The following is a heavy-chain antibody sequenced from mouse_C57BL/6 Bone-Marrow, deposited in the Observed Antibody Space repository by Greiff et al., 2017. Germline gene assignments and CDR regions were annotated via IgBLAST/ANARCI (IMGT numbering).Heavy chain of an antibody. D-gene: IGHD3-1*01. CDR3: ARRRELDYYAMDY. V-gene: IGHV5-6*02. Sequence: EVKLVESGGDLVKPGGSLKLSCAASGFTFSSYGMSWVRQTPDKRLEWVATISSGGSYTYYPDSVKGRFTISRDNAKNTLYLQMSSLKSEDTAMYDCARRRELDYYAMDYWGQGTSVTVSS. CDR2: ISSGGSYT. J-gene: IGHJ4*01. CDR1: GFTFSSYG.